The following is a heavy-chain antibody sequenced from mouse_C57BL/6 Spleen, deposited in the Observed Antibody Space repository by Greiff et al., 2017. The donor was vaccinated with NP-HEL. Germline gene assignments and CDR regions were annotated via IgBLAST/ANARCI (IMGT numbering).Heavy chain of an antibody. J-gene: IGHJ3*01. D-gene: IGHD2-5*01. CDR2: IHPSDSDT. Sequence: VQLQQPGAELVKPGASVKVSCKASGYTFTSYWMHWVKQRPGQGLEWIGRIHPSDSDTNYNQKFKGKATLTVDKSSSTAYMQRSSLTSEDSAVYYSARDSNYVGWFAYWGQGTLVTVSA. CDR1: GYTFTSYW. V-gene: IGHV1-74*01. CDR3: ARDSNYVGWFAY.